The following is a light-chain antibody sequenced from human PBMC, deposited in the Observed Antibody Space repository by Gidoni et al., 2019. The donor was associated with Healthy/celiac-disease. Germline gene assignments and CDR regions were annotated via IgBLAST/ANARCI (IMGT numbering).Light chain of an antibody. CDR2: GNS. CDR1: SSNIGAGYD. J-gene: IGLJ2*01. CDR3: QSYDSSLSEVV. Sequence: QSVLTQPPSVSGAPGQRVTISCTGSSSNIGAGYDVHWYQQLPGTPPKLLIYGNSNRPSGVPERFSGAKSGTAASLAITGLQAEDEADYYCQSYDSSLSEVVFGGGTKLTVL. V-gene: IGLV1-40*01.